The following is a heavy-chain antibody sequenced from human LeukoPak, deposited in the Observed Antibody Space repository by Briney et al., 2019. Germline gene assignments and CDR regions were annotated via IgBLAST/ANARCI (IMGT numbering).Heavy chain of an antibody. CDR3: ARYYYDSRGYYYYYFDY. J-gene: IGHJ4*02. CDR2: TYYKSKLSN. V-gene: IGHV6-1*01. D-gene: IGHD3-22*01. CDR1: GDSVSSNRAA. Sequence: SQTLSLTCAISGDSVSSNRAAWNWIRQSPSRALVGLGRTYYKSKLSNDYAVSVKSRITINPDTSRTQFSLQLNSVTPEDTAVYYCARYYYDSRGYYYYYFDYWGQGTLVTVSS.